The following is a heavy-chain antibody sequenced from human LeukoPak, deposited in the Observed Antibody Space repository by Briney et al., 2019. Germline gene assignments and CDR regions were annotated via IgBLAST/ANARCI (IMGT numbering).Heavy chain of an antibody. V-gene: IGHV3-11*01. J-gene: IGHJ4*02. CDR1: GFTFSDYY. CDR3: ARGQTYYYGSGSLDY. D-gene: IGHD3-10*01. CDR2: ISSSGSTI. Sequence: PGRCLRPSCVAFGFTFSDYYMSWFRQAPGKGLEWVSYISSSGSTIYYADSVKGRFTISRDNAKNSLYLQMNSLRAEDTAVYYCARGQTYYYGSGSLDYWGQGTLVTVSS.